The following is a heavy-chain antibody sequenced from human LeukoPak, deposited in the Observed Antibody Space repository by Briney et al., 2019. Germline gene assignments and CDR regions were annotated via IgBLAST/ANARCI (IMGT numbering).Heavy chain of an antibody. J-gene: IGHJ4*02. CDR3: TRGPYSSGWGDY. Sequence: PGGSLRLSCTASGFTFGDYAMSWVRQAPGKGLEWVGFIRSKAYGGTTEYAASVKGRLTISRDDSKSIAYLQMNSLKTEDTAVYYCTRGPYSSGWGDYWGQGTLVTVSS. CDR1: GFTFGDYA. D-gene: IGHD6-19*01. CDR2: IRSKAYGGTT. V-gene: IGHV3-49*04.